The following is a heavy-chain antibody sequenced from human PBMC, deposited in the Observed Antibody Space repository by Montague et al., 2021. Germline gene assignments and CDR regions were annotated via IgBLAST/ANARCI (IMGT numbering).Heavy chain of an antibody. D-gene: IGHD3-10*01. V-gene: IGHV4-31*03. CDR3: ARAEDYYGSGSYLGFDY. J-gene: IGHJ4*02. CDR1: GGSISSGGYY. CDR2: IFYSGNT. Sequence: TLSLTCTVSGGSISSGGYYWSWIRQLPGKGLEWIGYIFYSGNTYYNPSLKSRVTISVDTSKNPFSLKLSSVTAADTAVYYCARAEDYYGSGSYLGFDYWGQGTLVTVSS.